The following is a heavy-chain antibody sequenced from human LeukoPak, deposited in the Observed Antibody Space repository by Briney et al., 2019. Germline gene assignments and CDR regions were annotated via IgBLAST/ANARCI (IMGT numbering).Heavy chain of an antibody. V-gene: IGHV4-39*01. Sequence: SVTLSLTCTVSGGSISSSGYYWGWIRQPPGKGLEWIASIYYSGSTYYNPSLKSRVTISVDTSKNQLSLKLSSLTAADTAVYYCARHEYSGSYYGLSWFDPWGQGTLVTVSS. CDR1: GGSISSSGYY. CDR3: ARHEYSGSYYGLSWFDP. J-gene: IGHJ5*02. CDR2: IYYSGST. D-gene: IGHD1-26*01.